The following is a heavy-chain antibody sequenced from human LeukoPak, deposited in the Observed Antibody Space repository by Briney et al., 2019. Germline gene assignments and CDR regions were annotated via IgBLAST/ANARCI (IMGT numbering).Heavy chain of an antibody. CDR1: GYSISSGYY. CDR3: ARVLFTEEDAFDI. Sequence: PSETLSLTCTVSGYSISSGYYWGWIRQPPGKGLEWIGSIYHSGSTYYNPSLKSRVTISVDTSKNQFSLNLTSVTAADTAVYYCARVLFTEEDAFDIWGQGTMVTVSS. CDR2: IYHSGST. J-gene: IGHJ3*02. V-gene: IGHV4-38-2*02.